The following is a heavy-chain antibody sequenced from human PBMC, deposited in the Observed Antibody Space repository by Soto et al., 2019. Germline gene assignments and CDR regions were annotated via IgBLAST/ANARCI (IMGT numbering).Heavy chain of an antibody. CDR1: GFTFSSYG. V-gene: IGHV3-30*18. CDR2: ISYDGSNK. J-gene: IGHJ4*02. CDR3: AKAFLGGVYGDPTGTDY. Sequence: GGSLRLSCAASGFTFSSYGMHWVRQAPGKGLEWVAVISYDGSNKYYADSVKGRFTISRDNSKNTLYLQMNSLRAEDTAVYYCAKAFLGGVYGDPTGTDYWGQGTLVTVSS. D-gene: IGHD4-17*01.